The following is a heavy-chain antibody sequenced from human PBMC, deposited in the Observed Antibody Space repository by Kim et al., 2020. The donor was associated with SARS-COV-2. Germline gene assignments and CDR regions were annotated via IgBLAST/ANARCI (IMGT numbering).Heavy chain of an antibody. J-gene: IGHJ4*02. V-gene: IGHV3-15*01. CDR3: TTVGGAMDHFDY. Sequence: YAAPVKGRFTISRDDSKNTLYLQMNSLKTEDTAVYYCTTVGGAMDHFDYWGQGTLVTVSS. D-gene: IGHD3-16*01.